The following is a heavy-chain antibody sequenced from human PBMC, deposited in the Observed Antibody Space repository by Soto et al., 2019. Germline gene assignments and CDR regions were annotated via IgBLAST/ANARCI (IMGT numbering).Heavy chain of an antibody. V-gene: IGHV4-59*01. D-gene: IGHD3-22*01. CDR3: ARDPTYYYDSSGHAFDI. J-gene: IGHJ3*02. CDR2: IYYSGST. Sequence: SETLSLTCTVSGGSISSYYWSWIRQPPGKGLEWIGYIYYSGSTNYNPSLKSRVIISVDTSKNQFSLKLSSVTAADTAVYYCARDPTYYYDSSGHAFDIWGQGTMVTVSS. CDR1: GGSISSYY.